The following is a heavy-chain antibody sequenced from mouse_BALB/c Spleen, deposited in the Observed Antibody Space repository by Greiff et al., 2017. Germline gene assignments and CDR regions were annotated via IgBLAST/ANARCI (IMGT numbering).Heavy chain of an antibody. J-gene: IGHJ4*01. Sequence: EVKLVESGGGLVKPGGSLKLSCAASGFTFSSYAMSWVRQSPEKRLEWVAEISSGGSYTYYPDTVTGRFTISRDNAKNTLYLEMSSLRSEDTAMYYCARGGGPGSYAMDYWGQGTSVTVSS. CDR1: GFTFSSYA. D-gene: IGHD2-2*01. CDR3: ARGGGPGSYAMDY. V-gene: IGHV5-9-4*01. CDR2: ISSGGSYT.